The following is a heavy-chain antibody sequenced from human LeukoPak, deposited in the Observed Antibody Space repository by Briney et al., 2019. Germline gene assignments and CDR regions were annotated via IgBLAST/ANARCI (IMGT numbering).Heavy chain of an antibody. CDR1: GFTFSSYP. V-gene: IGHV3-48*02. J-gene: IGHJ5*02. Sequence: GGSLRLSCAASGFTFSSYPMSWVRQSPGKGLEWVSYISTSSNTIYYADSVKGRFTISRDNAKNSLYLQMNSLRDEDTAVYYCARDPYYDILTGYPRGDWFDPWGQGTLVTVSS. D-gene: IGHD3-9*01. CDR2: ISTSSNTI. CDR3: ARDPYYDILTGYPRGDWFDP.